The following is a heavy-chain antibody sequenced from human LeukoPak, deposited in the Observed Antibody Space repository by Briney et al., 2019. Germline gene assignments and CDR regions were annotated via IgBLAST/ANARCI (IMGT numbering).Heavy chain of an antibody. D-gene: IGHD4-11*01. Sequence: PGGSLRLSCEASEFTFRSYGMPGVRQAPGKGLEGVEYIQNDGSNEQYADSVKGRFSISRDSSKNILYLQMNSLRAEDTAVYYCAKDGHKLQKYYFEYWGQGTLVTVSS. V-gene: IGHV3-30*02. CDR2: IQNDGSNE. J-gene: IGHJ4*02. CDR3: AKDGHKLQKYYFEY. CDR1: EFTFRSYG.